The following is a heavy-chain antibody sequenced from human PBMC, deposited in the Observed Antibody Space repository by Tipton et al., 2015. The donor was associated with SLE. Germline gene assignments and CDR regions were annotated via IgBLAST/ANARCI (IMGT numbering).Heavy chain of an antibody. J-gene: IGHJ6*02. CDR2: IYYSGST. CDR1: GGSISSSSYY. V-gene: IGHV4-39*07. Sequence: TLSLTCTVSGGSISSSSYYWGWIRQPPGKGLEWIGSIYYSGSTYYNPSLKSRVTISVDTSKNQFSLKLSSVTAADTAVYYCARDRGGGYSQWLVPQYYYYYGMDVWGQGTTVTVSS. D-gene: IGHD6-19*01. CDR3: ARDRGGGYSQWLVPQYYYYYGMDV.